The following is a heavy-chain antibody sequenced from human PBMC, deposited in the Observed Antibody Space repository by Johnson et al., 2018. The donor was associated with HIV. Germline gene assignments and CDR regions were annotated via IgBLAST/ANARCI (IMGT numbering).Heavy chain of an antibody. CDR3: ARAVCRGGRCSSHDALDI. Sequence: VQLVESGGGLKQPGGSLRLSCAASGFTFSSYDMHWVRQATGKGLEWVSTIGTAGDTYYPGSVKGRFTVSREDAKNSLYLQMNSLRAGDTALYYCARAVCRGGRCSSHDALDIWGQGTMVPVSS. D-gene: IGHD2-15*01. V-gene: IGHV3-13*01. CDR2: IGTAGDT. CDR1: GFTFSSYD. J-gene: IGHJ3*02.